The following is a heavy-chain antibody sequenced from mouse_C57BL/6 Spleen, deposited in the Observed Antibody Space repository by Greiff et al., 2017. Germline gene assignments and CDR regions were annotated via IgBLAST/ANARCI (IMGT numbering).Heavy chain of an antibody. CDR1: GYTFTDYN. Sequence: EVQLQQSGPELVKPGASVKMSCKASGYTFTDYNMHWVKQSHGKSLEWIGYINPNNGGTSYNQKFKGKATLTVNKSSSTAYMELRSLTSEDSAVYYCARGYYDYDDGVYYAMDYWGQGTSVTVSS. CDR2: INPNNGGT. D-gene: IGHD2-4*01. V-gene: IGHV1-22*01. J-gene: IGHJ4*01. CDR3: ARGYYDYDDGVYYAMDY.